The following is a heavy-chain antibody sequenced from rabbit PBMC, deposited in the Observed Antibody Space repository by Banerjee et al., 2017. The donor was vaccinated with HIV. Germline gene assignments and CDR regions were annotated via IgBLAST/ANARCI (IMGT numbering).Heavy chain of an antibody. J-gene: IGHJ4*01. D-gene: IGHD3-1*01. Sequence: QSLEESGGDLVKPGASLTLTCTASGFSFSSSYWIYWVRQAPGKGLEWVGCIYAGSGMAYYASWAKGRFTISKTSSTTVTLQMTSLTAADTATYFCARGVYVGGVHFGYGDLWGPGTLVTVS. CDR3: ARGVYVGGVHFGYGDL. CDR2: IYAGSGMA. V-gene: IGHV1S40*01. CDR1: GFSFSSSYW.